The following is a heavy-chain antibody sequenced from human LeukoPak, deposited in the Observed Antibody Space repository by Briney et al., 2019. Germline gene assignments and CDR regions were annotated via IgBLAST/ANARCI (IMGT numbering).Heavy chain of an antibody. CDR1: GFYFSEYW. Sequence: GGSLRLSCTVSGFYFSEYWMHWVRQIPGKGLAWVSRVDRDGTRTNYADFVKGRFTISRDNAKNTLYLQMNSLRAEDTAVYYCARSRWSGYVDYWGQGTLVTVSS. CDR2: VDRDGTRT. V-gene: IGHV3-74*01. J-gene: IGHJ4*02. D-gene: IGHD3-3*01. CDR3: ARSRWSGYVDY.